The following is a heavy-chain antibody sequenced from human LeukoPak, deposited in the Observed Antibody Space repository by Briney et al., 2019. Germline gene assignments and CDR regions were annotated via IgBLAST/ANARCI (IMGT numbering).Heavy chain of an antibody. CDR1: GYTFTSYD. J-gene: IGHJ3*02. Sequence: ASVKVSCKASGYTFTSYDIHWVRQATGQGLGWMGWMNPNSGNTGYAQKFQGRVTITRDTSASTAYMELSSLRSEDTAVYYCTRWNYYDSSGSYDAFDIWGQGTMVTVSS. D-gene: IGHD3-22*01. CDR2: MNPNSGNT. CDR3: TRWNYYDSSGSYDAFDI. V-gene: IGHV1-8*01.